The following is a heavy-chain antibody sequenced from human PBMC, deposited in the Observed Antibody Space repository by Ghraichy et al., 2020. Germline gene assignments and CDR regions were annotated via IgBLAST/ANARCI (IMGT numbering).Heavy chain of an antibody. J-gene: IGHJ4*02. Sequence: LSLTCAASGFTFSSYAMHWVRQAPGKGLEWVAVISYDGSNKYYADSVKGRFTISRDNSKNTLYLQMNSLRAEDTAVYYCARDRRPTVVTLPADWGQGTLVTVSS. CDR3: ARDRRPTVVTLPAD. CDR2: ISYDGSNK. V-gene: IGHV3-30-3*01. D-gene: IGHD4-23*01. CDR1: GFTFSSYA.